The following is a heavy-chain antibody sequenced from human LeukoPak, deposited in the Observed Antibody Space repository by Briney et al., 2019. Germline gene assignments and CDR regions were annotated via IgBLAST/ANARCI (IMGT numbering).Heavy chain of an antibody. Sequence: PRGSLRLSCAASGFTFSSHALSWLRQAPGKGLEWVSTISGSGGSTYYADSVKGRFTISRDNSKNTLYVQVSSLRADDTAVYYCAKGYYYGSGSYPTFDYWGQGTLVTVSS. D-gene: IGHD3-10*01. CDR2: ISGSGGST. J-gene: IGHJ4*02. V-gene: IGHV3-23*01. CDR1: GFTFSSHA. CDR3: AKGYYYGSGSYPTFDY.